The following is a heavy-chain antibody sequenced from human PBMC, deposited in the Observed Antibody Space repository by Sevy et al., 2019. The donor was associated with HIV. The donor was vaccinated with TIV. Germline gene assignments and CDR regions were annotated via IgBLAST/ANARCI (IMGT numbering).Heavy chain of an antibody. D-gene: IGHD3-10*01. CDR2: IIPIFGPA. V-gene: IGHV1-69*06. Sequence: ASVKVYCKASGGTFSSDAFCWVRQAPGQGLEWMGGIIPIFGPANYAQKFQGRVTITADRYTTTAYMELSSLTSEDTASYYCAQALFGSGSYYNLAYRGQGSLVTVSS. CDR3: AQALFGSGSYYNLAY. CDR1: GGTFSSDA. J-gene: IGHJ4*02.